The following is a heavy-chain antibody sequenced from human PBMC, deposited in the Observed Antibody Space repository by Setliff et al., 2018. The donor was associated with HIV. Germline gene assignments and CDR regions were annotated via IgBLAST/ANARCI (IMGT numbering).Heavy chain of an antibody. CDR2: INPKSGGT. V-gene: IGHV1-2*02. Sequence: GASVKVSCKASGYTFTNYGISWVRQAPGQGLEWMGWINPKSGGTNSALKFQGRVTMTRDTSISTAYMELSRLRSDDTAVYYCARDGGGPGDYYYYYMDVWAKGTTVTVSS. J-gene: IGHJ6*03. CDR1: GYTFTNYG. D-gene: IGHD3-16*01. CDR3: ARDGGGPGDYYYYYMDV.